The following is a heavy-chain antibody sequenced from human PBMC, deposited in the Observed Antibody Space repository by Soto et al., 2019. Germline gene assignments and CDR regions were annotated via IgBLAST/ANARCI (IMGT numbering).Heavy chain of an antibody. V-gene: IGHV4-30-4*01. CDR1: GGSISSGDYY. D-gene: IGHD3-9*01. Sequence: QVQLQESGPGLVKPSQTLSLSCTVCGGSISSGDYYWSWIRQPPGKGLEWIGYIYYSGSTYYNPSLKSRVTISVDTSKNQFSLKLSSVTAADTAVYYCVRGGRVQELRYFAWLPTIDYWGQATLVTVSS. CDR3: VRGGRVQELRYFAWLPTIDY. CDR2: IYYSGST. J-gene: IGHJ4*02.